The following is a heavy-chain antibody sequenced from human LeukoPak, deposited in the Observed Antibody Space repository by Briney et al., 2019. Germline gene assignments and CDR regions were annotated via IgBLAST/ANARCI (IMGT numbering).Heavy chain of an antibody. J-gene: IGHJ6*03. CDR3: ARLSEPHYYYYYYMDV. CDR1: RFTFSSYS. CDR2: ISSSSSTI. V-gene: IGHV3-48*02. Sequence: GGSLRLSCAASRFTFSSYSTNWVRQAPGKGLKWVSYISSSSSTIYYADSVKGRFTISRDNAKNSLYLQMNSLRDEDTAVYYCARLSEPHYYYYYYMDVWGKGTTVTVSS.